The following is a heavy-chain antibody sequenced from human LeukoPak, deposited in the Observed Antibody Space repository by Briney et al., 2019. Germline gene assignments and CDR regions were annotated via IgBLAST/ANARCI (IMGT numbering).Heavy chain of an antibody. J-gene: IGHJ4*02. CDR3: AKDVTMGAPYYFDY. CDR2: ISSSGDNT. V-gene: IGHV3-23*01. Sequence: GGSLRLSCAASGFTFSSYAMSWVRQAPGKGLEWVSGISSSGDNTYYADSVKGRFTISRDNSKNTLYLQMNSLRAEDTAVYYCAKDVTMGAPYYFDYWGQGTLITVSS. CDR1: GFTFSSYA. D-gene: IGHD1-26*01.